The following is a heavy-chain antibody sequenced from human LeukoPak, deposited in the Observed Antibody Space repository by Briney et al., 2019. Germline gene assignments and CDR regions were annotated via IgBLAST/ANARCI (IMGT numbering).Heavy chain of an antibody. V-gene: IGHV4-59*01. CDR1: GGSINNYY. CDR2: IYYRGST. D-gene: IGHD3-9*01. J-gene: IGHJ4*02. Sequence: SETLSLTCTVSGGSINNYYWSWIRQPPGKGLEWIGYIYYRGSTNYNPSLKSRVTISVDTSKNQFSLKLSSVTAADTAVYYCARNYDILTGYYYFDYWGQGTLVTVSS. CDR3: ARNYDILTGYYYFDY.